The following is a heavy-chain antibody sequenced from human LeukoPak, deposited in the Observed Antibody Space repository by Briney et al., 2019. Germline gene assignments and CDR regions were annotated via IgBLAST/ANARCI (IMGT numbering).Heavy chain of an antibody. J-gene: IGHJ4*02. CDR3: ARFIAAPYYFDY. D-gene: IGHD6-13*01. CDR1: GFTFDDYA. Sequence: HPGGSLRLSCAASGFTFDDYAMHWVRQAPGKGLEWVSGISWNSGSIGYADSVKGRFTISRDNAKNSLYLQMNSLRAEDTAVYYCARFIAAPYYFDYWGRGTLVTVSS. V-gene: IGHV3-9*01. CDR2: ISWNSGSI.